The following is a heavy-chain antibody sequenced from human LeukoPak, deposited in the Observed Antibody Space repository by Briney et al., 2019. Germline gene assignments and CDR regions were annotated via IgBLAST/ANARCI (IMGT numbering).Heavy chain of an antibody. CDR2: ISATSRYI. Sequence: PGGSLRLSCAASGFTFNSYSMNWVRQAPGKGLEWVSSISATSRYIYYADSLKGRFTISRDNAKNSLYLQMSSLRAEDTAVYYCAREGNWNAYDYWGQGTLVTVSS. CDR3: AREGNWNAYDY. D-gene: IGHD1-1*01. V-gene: IGHV3-21*01. J-gene: IGHJ4*02. CDR1: GFTFNSYS.